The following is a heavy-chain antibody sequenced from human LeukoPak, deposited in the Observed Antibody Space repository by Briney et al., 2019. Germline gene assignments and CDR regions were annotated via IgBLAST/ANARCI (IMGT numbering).Heavy chain of an antibody. CDR2: INPSGGST. J-gene: IGHJ4*02. V-gene: IGHV1-46*01. CDR3: ARAPQYYDILTGYPQFDY. Sequence: ASVKVSCKASGYTFTSYYMHWVRQAPGQGLEWMGIINPSGGSTSYAQKFQGRVTMTRDTSTSTVYMELRSLRSDDTAVYYCARAPQYYDILTGYPQFDYWGQGTLVTVSS. D-gene: IGHD3-9*01. CDR1: GYTFTSYY.